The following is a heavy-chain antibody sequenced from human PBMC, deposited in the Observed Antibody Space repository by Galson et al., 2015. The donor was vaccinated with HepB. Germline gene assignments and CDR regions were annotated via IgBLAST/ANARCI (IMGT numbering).Heavy chain of an antibody. Sequence: SLRLSCAASGFTFSNAWMNWVRQAPGKGLEWVGRIKSKTDGGTTDYAAPVKGRFTISRDDSKNTLYLQMNSLKTEDTAVYYCTTVERYDFWSGYYLALWPVYYMDVWGKGTTVTVSS. CDR2: IKSKTDGGTT. J-gene: IGHJ6*03. CDR1: GFTFSNAW. CDR3: TTVERYDFWSGYYLALWPVYYMDV. V-gene: IGHV3-15*07. D-gene: IGHD3-3*01.